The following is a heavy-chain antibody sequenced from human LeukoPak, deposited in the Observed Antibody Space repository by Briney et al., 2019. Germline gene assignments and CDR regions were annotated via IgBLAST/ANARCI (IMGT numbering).Heavy chain of an antibody. J-gene: IGHJ5*02. Sequence: AGGSLRLSCAASGFTFSGSAMHWVRQASGKGLEWVGRIRSKANSYATAYAASVKGRFTISRDDSKNTAYLQMNSLKTEDTAVYYCTPSIAARGSPWGQGTPVTVSS. CDR2: IRSKANSYAT. V-gene: IGHV3-73*01. D-gene: IGHD6-6*01. CDR1: GFTFSGSA. CDR3: TPSIAARGSP.